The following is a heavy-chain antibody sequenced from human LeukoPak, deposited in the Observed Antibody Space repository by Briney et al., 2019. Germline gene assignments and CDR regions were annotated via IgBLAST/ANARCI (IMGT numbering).Heavy chain of an antibody. Sequence: PGGSLRLSCTASGFTFDDYPMTWVRQAPGKGLEWVGVIRSKAYGVTTDYATSVKGRFTISRDDSKSIAYLQMNSLKTEDTAVYYCTRGSGGYDSSGYYWGQGALVTVSS. D-gene: IGHD3-22*01. V-gene: IGHV3-49*04. CDR1: GFTFDDYP. CDR2: IRSKAYGVTT. CDR3: TRGSGGYDSSGYY. J-gene: IGHJ4*02.